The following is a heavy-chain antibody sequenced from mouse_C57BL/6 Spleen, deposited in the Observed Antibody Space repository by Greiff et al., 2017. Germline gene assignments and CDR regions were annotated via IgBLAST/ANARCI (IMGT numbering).Heavy chain of an antibody. J-gene: IGHJ4*01. V-gene: IGHV1-52*01. CDR2: IDPSDSET. D-gene: IGHD1-1*01. CDR1: GYTFTSYW. CDR3: ARGLRSYYAMDY. Sequence: QVQLQQPGAELVRPGSSVKLSCKASGYTFTSYWMHWVKQRPIQGLELIGNIDPSDSETHYNQKFKDKATLTVDKSSSTAYMQLSSLTSEDSAVYYWARGLRSYYAMDYWGQGTSVTVSS.